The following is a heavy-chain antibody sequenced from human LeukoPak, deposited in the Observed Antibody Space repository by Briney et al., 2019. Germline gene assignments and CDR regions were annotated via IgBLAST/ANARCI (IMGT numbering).Heavy chain of an antibody. CDR1: GFTLSSYG. D-gene: IGHD3-22*01. CDR2: ISYDGSNK. V-gene: IGHV3-30*18. Sequence: GGSLRLSCAASGFTLSSYGMPWARQAPGKGLEWVAVISYDGSNKYYADSVKGRFTISRDNSKNTLYLQMNSLKPEDTAVYYCAKEGSPSYYYDSSGYYLDYWGQGTLVTVSS. CDR3: AKEGSPSYYYDSSGYYLDY. J-gene: IGHJ4*02.